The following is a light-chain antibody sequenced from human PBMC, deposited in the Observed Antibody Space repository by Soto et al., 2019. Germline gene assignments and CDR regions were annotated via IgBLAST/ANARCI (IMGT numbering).Light chain of an antibody. CDR2: EVS. CDR3: SSYEGGTNFYV. J-gene: IGLJ1*01. Sequence: QSVLTQPPSASGSPGQSVTISCTGASSDVGDYNYVSWYQHHPGKAPKLMIYEVSKRPSGVPDRFSGSKSGNTASLTVSGLQQDEDADDYFSSYEGGTNFYVFGSGTKVTVL. V-gene: IGLV2-8*01. CDR1: SSDVGDYNY.